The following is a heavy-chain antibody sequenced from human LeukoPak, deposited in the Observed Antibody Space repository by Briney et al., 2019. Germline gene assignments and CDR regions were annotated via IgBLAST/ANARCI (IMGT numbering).Heavy chain of an antibody. J-gene: IGHJ4*02. CDR1: DDDIRMYNR. Sequence: SGTLSLTCGVSDDDIRMYNRWSWVRQSPGKGLEWIGEMSHGGYSNYNPSLKSRASISIDTSGSAVSLTLTSVAAADTAVYFCATRNADSFYFDYWGRGTLVTVSS. V-gene: IGHV4-4*02. D-gene: IGHD4-17*01. CDR2: MSHGGYS. CDR3: ATRNADSFYFDY.